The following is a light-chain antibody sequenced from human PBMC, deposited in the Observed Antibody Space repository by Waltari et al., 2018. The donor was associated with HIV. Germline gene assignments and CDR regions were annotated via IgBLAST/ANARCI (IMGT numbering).Light chain of an antibody. CDR2: DAS. V-gene: IGKV3-15*01. CDR1: QSVGSK. Sequence: EVVMTQSPATLSVSPGERATLFCRASQSVGSKLAWYQQKPGQAPRLLIYDASTRATVIPARFSGTGSGTDFTLTISSLQSEDFAVYYCLQYDNWPPWTFGQGTK. CDR3: LQYDNWPPWT. J-gene: IGKJ1*01.